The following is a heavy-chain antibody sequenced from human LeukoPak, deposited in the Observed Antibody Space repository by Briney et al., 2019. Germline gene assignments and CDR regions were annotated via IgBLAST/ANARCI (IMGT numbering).Heavy chain of an antibody. J-gene: IGHJ4*02. CDR2: IYYSGST. CDR1: GGSVASSNNS. V-gene: IGHV4-39*02. Sequence: SETLSLTCSVSGGSVASSNNSWGWIRQPPGKGLEWIGSIYYSGSTYYNPSLESRVSISVDTSKNHFSLNLTSVTAADTAVYYCARAPCEGSTSCSSYFDYWGQGTLVTVSS. D-gene: IGHD2-2*01. CDR3: ARAPCEGSTSCSSYFDY.